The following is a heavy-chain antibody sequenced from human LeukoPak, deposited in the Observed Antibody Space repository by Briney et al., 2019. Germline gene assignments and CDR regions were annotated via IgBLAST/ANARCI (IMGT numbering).Heavy chain of an antibody. CDR1: GFTFSNYA. J-gene: IGHJ3*02. CDR3: AKGGWGCSSTSCYADAFDI. Sequence: GGSLRLSCAASGFTFSNYAMSWVRQAPGKGLEWVSAISGSGGSTYYADSVKGRFTISRDNSKNTLYLQMNSLRAEDTAVYYCAKGGWGCSSTSCYADAFDIWGQGTMVTVSS. V-gene: IGHV3-23*01. D-gene: IGHD2-2*01. CDR2: ISGSGGST.